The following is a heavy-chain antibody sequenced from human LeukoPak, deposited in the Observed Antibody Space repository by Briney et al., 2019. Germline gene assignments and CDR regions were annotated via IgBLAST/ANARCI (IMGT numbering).Heavy chain of an antibody. CDR1: GGSISSYY. V-gene: IGHV4-59*08. CDR3: ARRMVDYYYYGMDV. D-gene: IGHD3-10*01. Sequence: SETLSLTCTVSGGSISSYYWSWIRQPPGKGLEWIGYIYYSGSTNYNPSLKSRVTISVDTSKNQFSLKLSSVTAADTAVYYCARRMVDYYYYGMDVWGQGTTVTVSS. J-gene: IGHJ6*02. CDR2: IYYSGST.